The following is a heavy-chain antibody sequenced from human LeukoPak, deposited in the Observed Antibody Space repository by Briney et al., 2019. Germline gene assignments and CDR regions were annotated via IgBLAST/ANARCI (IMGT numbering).Heavy chain of an antibody. CDR2: IIPIFGTA. CDR1: GGTFSSYA. CDR3: ARMHYDDSSGTNWFDP. J-gene: IGHJ5*02. D-gene: IGHD3-22*01. V-gene: IGHV1-69*05. Sequence: SVKVSCKASGGTFSSYAISWVRQAPGQGLEWMGGIIPIFGTANYAQKFQGRVTMTRNTSISTAYMELSSLRSKDTAVYYCARMHYDDSSGTNWFDPWGQGTLVTVSS.